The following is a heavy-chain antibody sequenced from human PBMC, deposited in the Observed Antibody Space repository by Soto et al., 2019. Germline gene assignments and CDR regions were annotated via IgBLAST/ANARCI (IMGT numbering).Heavy chain of an antibody. V-gene: IGHV4-39*01. J-gene: IGHJ6*04. D-gene: IGHD2-15*01. CDR2: IYYSGST. CDR3: ARLLNLGYCSGGSCYSAGGALDV. Sequence: SETLSLTCTVSGGSISSSSYYWGWIRQPPGKGLEWIGSIYYSGSTYYNPSLKSRVTISVDTSKNQFSLKLSSVTAADTAVYYCARLLNLGYCSGGSCYSAGGALDVWGKGTTVTVSS. CDR1: GGSISSSSYY.